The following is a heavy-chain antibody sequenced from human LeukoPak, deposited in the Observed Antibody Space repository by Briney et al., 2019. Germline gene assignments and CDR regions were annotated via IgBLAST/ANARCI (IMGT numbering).Heavy chain of an antibody. CDR1: GYSISSGYS. Sequence: SETLSLTCAVSGYSISSGYSWGWIRQPPGKGLEWIANIYHSGTTCYNPSLKSRVTLSVDTSKNQFSLKLSSVTAADTAVYYCARVPTAMVSLAFDIWGQGTMVTVSS. D-gene: IGHD5-18*01. J-gene: IGHJ3*02. CDR3: ARVPTAMVSLAFDI. V-gene: IGHV4-38-2*01. CDR2: IYHSGTT.